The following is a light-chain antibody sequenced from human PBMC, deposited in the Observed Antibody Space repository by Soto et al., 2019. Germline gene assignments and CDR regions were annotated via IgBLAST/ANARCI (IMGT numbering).Light chain of an antibody. CDR1: QSFSSNY. CDR2: GAS. Sequence: EIVLTQSPGTLSLSPGERATLSCRASQSFSSNYLAWYQQKPGQAPRLLIYGASSRATGIPDRFSGSGSGTDFILTISRLEPEDVAVYYCQYYGSSPPTTFGQGTKLEIK. CDR3: QYYGSSPPTT. J-gene: IGKJ2*01. V-gene: IGKV3-20*01.